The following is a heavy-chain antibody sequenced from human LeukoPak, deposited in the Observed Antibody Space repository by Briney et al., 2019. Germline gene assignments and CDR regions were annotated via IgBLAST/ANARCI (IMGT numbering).Heavy chain of an antibody. CDR3: ARLVVVPAAIIYYYYGMDV. D-gene: IGHD2-2*02. V-gene: IGHV4-59*12. CDR2: IYYSGST. Sequence: PSETLSLTCTVSGGSISSYYWSWIRQPPGKGLEWIGYIYYSGSTNYNPSLKSRVTISVDTSKNQFSLKLSSVTAADTAVYYCARLVVVPAAIIYYYYGMDVWGQGTTVTVSS. CDR1: GGSISSYY. J-gene: IGHJ6*02.